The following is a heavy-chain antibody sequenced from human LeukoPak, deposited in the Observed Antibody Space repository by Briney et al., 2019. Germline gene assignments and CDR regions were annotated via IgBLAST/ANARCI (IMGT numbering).Heavy chain of an antibody. V-gene: IGHV3-30-3*01. CDR3: ARAGSAWRPATAHWFDP. D-gene: IGHD2-2*01. J-gene: IGHJ5*02. CDR1: GFSFSSYS. CDR2: ISSDGSNK. Sequence: PGRSLRLSCAASGFSFSSYSMHWFRQAPGKGLEWVAIISSDGSNKDYADSVKGRFTISRDNSKNTLYLQMNSLRTEDTAVYYCARAGSAWRPATAHWFDPWGQGTLVTVSS.